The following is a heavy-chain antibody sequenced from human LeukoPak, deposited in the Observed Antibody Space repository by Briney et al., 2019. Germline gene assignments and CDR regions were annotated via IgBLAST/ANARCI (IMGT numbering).Heavy chain of an antibody. CDR1: GFTFSRYW. D-gene: IGHD3-22*01. Sequence: GGSLRLSCAASGFTFSRYWMSWVRQVPRKGLEWVANIKQDAGEIYYVDSVKGRFTISRDNAKNSLYLQMNSLRAEDTAVYYWAGDKGDYHTSGPLFVFGGQGALVTVSS. CDR3: AGDKGDYHTSGPLFVF. CDR2: IKQDAGEI. J-gene: IGHJ4*02. V-gene: IGHV3-7*03.